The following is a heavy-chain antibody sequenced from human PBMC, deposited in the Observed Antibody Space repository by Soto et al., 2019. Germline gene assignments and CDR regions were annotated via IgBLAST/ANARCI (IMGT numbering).Heavy chain of an antibody. V-gene: IGHV1-69*13. D-gene: IGHD2-2*01. J-gene: IGHJ6*02. Sequence: SVKVSCKASGGTFSSYAISWVRQAPGQGLEWMGGIIPIFGTANYAQKFQGRVTITADESTSTAYMELSSLRSEDTAVYYCARDRIYCISTSCYRSHYYYGMDVWGQGTTVTSP. CDR2: IIPIFGTA. CDR1: GGTFSSYA. CDR3: ARDRIYCISTSCYRSHYYYGMDV.